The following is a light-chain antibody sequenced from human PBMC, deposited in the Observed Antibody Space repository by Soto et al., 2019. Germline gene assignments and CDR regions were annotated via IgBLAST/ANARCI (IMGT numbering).Light chain of an antibody. J-gene: IGLJ3*02. CDR2: KNN. CDR3: AAWDDSLSAWV. CDR1: SYNVGKNL. Sequence: QSVLTQPPSASGTPGQRVTISCSGGSYNVGKNLVYWYQQRPGTAPKLIIVKNNQRPSGVPDRFSGSNSGSSASLAISGLRSEDEADYFCAAWDDSLSAWVFGGGTKVTVL. V-gene: IGLV1-47*01.